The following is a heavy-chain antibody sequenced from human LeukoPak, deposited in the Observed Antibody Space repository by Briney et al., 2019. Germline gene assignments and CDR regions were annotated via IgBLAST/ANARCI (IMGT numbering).Heavy chain of an antibody. Sequence: GGSLRLSCAASGFTFRNFAVSWVRQAPGKGLEWVSGIGDTGVSTYYTDSVKGRFTISRDKSKNTLYLQMNSLRTEDTAVYYRAKGAIAAAGMGGYFDYWGQGTLVTVSS. J-gene: IGHJ4*02. CDR3: AKGAIAAAGMGGYFDY. V-gene: IGHV3-23*01. CDR1: GFTFRNFA. D-gene: IGHD6-13*01. CDR2: IGDTGVST.